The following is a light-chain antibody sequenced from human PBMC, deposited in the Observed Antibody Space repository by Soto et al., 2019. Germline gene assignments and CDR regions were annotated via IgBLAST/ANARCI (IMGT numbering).Light chain of an antibody. CDR1: QGISNY. Sequence: DIQLTQSPSFLSASVGGRVTITCRAGQGISNYLAWYQQRPGKATKLLIYAASTLQTGVPSRFSGSGSGTEFTLTISSLQPEDFATYHCQQLTSYPRSTFGQGTRLEIK. CDR3: QQLTSYPRST. CDR2: AAS. V-gene: IGKV1-9*01. J-gene: IGKJ5*01.